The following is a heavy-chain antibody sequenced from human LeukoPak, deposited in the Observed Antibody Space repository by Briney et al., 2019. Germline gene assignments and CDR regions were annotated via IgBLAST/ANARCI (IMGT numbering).Heavy chain of an antibody. CDR3: ARGVGCSSTSCRYD. D-gene: IGHD2-2*01. CDR2: IIPIFGTA. Sequence: SVKVSCKASGGTFSSYAINWVRQAPGQGLEWMGGIIPIFGTANYAQKFQGRVTITTDESTSTAYMELSSLRSEDTAVYYCARGVGCSSTSCRYDWGQGTLVTVSS. CDR1: GGTFSSYA. V-gene: IGHV1-69*05. J-gene: IGHJ4*02.